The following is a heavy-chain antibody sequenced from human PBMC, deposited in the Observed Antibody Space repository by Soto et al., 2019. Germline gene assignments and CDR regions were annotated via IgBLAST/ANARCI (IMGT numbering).Heavy chain of an antibody. D-gene: IGHD4-17*01. J-gene: IGHJ4*02. CDR1: GYTFTSYG. CDR3: ARDRPVMTTVTAWGSFDF. Sequence: QVQLVQSGAEVKKPGASVKVSCKTYGYTFTSYGISWVRQAPGEGLEWMGWISGYNGNTNSAQKLQGRVTMTTDTSTSTAYMELRSLRSDDTAVYFCARDRPVMTTVTAWGSFDFWGQGTLVTVSS. CDR2: ISGYNGNT. V-gene: IGHV1-18*01.